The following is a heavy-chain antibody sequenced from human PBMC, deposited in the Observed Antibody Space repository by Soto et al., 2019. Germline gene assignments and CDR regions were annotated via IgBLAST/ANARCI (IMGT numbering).Heavy chain of an antibody. CDR2: IFHTGST. V-gene: IGHV4-4*02. D-gene: IGHD2-21*02. J-gene: IGHJ5*02. CDR1: GGSISSTYW. Sequence: QVQLQESGPGLVKPSGTLSLTCAVSGGSISSTYWWSWVRQPPGKWLEWIGEIFHTGSTTYNPSLTSRVTISLDKSKNQFSLNVNSVNAADTAVYYCARKGDVFDPWGQGTLVTVSS. CDR3: ARKGDVFDP.